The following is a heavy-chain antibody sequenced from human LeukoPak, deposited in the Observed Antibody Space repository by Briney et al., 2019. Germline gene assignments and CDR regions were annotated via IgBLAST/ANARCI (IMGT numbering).Heavy chain of an antibody. Sequence: GGSLRLSCAASGFTFSSYSMNWVRQAPGKGLKWVSSITASSTAIYSADSVKGRFTISRDNAKNFLYLQMNSLRAEDTAVYYCARTYYDILTGYNPYFDYWGQGILVTVSS. CDR1: GFTFSSYS. J-gene: IGHJ4*02. D-gene: IGHD3-9*01. CDR3: ARTYYDILTGYNPYFDY. V-gene: IGHV3-21*01. CDR2: ITASSTAI.